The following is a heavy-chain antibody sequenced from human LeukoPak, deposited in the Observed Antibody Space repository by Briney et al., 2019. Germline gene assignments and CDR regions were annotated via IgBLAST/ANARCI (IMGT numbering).Heavy chain of an antibody. Sequence: PSETLSPTCTVSGGSISSYYWSWIRQPPGKGLEWIGYIYYSGSTNYNPSLKSRVTISVDTSKNQFSLKLSSVTAADTAVYYCASRPLGSRYYYGMDVWGQGTAVTVSS. CDR1: GGSISSYY. J-gene: IGHJ6*02. CDR2: IYYSGST. D-gene: IGHD2-2*01. V-gene: IGHV4-59*01. CDR3: ASRPLGSRYYYGMDV.